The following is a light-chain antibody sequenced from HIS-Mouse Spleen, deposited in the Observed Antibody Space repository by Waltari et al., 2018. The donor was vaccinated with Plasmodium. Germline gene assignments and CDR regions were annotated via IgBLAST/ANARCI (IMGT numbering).Light chain of an antibody. CDR2: EDS. J-gene: IGLJ3*02. Sequence: SYELTQPPSVSVSPGQTARITCSGDALPKKYAYWYQQKSGQAPVLVIYEDSKRPSGSPEGFSGSSSRTRATLTISGAQVEDEADYYCYSTDSSGNHRVFGGGTKLTVL. CDR3: YSTDSSGNHRV. V-gene: IGLV3-10*01. CDR1: ALPKKY.